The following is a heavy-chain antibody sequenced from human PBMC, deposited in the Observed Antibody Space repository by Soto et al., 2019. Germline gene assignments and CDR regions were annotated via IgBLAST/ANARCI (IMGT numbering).Heavy chain of an antibody. D-gene: IGHD4-17*01. V-gene: IGHV3-23*01. J-gene: IGHJ3*02. CDR1: GFTFSTYA. CDR2: LSPSGGET. CDR3: AHPRGYGLLDAYDI. Sequence: GGSLRLSCAASGFTFSTYAMSWVRQAPGKGLEWVSALSPSGGETYYADSVKGRFTISRDNSMNALYLQMNSLRVEDTAVYYCAHPRGYGLLDAYDIWGQGTMVTVSS.